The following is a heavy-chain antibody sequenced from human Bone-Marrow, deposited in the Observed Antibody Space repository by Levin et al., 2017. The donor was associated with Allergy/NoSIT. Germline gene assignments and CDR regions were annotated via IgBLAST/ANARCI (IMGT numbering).Heavy chain of an antibody. CDR1: GFTFDDYA. J-gene: IGHJ4*02. CDR3: AKDRGGSYLDY. Sequence: GGSLRLSCAGSGFTFDDYAMHWVRQTPGKGLEWVAGISWNRRVIGYADSVKGRFTISRDNAQNSLFLQMNSLGPDDTASYYCAKDRGGSYLDYWGQGTLVTVSS. D-gene: IGHD1-26*01. V-gene: IGHV3-9*01. CDR2: ISWNRRVI.